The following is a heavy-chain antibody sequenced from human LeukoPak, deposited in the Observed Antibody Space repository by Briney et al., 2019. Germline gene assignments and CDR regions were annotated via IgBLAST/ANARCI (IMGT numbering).Heavy chain of an antibody. Sequence: PGGSLRLSCAASGFTVSRNYMTWVRQAPGKGLEWVSIIYSGGSTFYADSVKGRFTISRDNSKNTLYLQMNSLRAEDTAVYYCARGGSYLSAFDIWGQGTMVTVSS. D-gene: IGHD1-26*01. CDR2: IYSGGST. J-gene: IGHJ3*02. CDR3: ARGGSYLSAFDI. CDR1: GFTVSRNY. V-gene: IGHV3-53*01.